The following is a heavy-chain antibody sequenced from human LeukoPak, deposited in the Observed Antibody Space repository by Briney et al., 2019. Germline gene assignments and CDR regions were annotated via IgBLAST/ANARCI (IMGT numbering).Heavy chain of an antibody. Sequence: ASVKVSCKASGYTFTSYYMHWVRQAPGQGLEWMGIINPSGGSTSYAQKFQGRVTMTRDTSTSTVYMELSSLRSEDTAVYYCARGSPRGRELVSLPGSGSYYIPLGYWGQGTLVTVSS. CDR1: GYTFTSYY. D-gene: IGHD3-10*01. CDR3: ARGSPRGRELVSLPGSGSYYIPLGY. J-gene: IGHJ4*02. V-gene: IGHV1-46*01. CDR2: INPSGGST.